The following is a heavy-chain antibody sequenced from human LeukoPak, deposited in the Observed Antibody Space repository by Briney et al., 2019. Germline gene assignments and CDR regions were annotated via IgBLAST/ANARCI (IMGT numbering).Heavy chain of an antibody. CDR1: GYTFTSYG. D-gene: IGHD6-19*01. J-gene: IGHJ4*02. CDR2: INPNSGGT. CDR3: ASAHSSGWSRGNY. V-gene: IGHV1-2*02. Sequence: ASVKVSCKASGYTFTSYGISWVRQAPGQGLEWMGWINPNSGGTNYAQKFQGRVTMTRDTSISTAYMELSRLRSDDTAVYYCASAHSSGWSRGNYWGQGTLVTVSS.